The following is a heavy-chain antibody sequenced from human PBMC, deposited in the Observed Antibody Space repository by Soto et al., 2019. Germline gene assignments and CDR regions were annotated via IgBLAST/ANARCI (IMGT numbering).Heavy chain of an antibody. CDR1: GFTFTKYG. D-gene: IGHD4-17*01. Sequence: ASVKVSCKASGFTFTKYGISWVRQAPGQGLEWMGWISGYNGNTNYEQKLQGRVTMTTDTSTSTAYMDLRSLRADDTAVYYCARDLDYGGNSEASDVWGQGTMVTVSS. V-gene: IGHV1-18*01. CDR2: ISGYNGNT. CDR3: ARDLDYGGNSEASDV. J-gene: IGHJ3*01.